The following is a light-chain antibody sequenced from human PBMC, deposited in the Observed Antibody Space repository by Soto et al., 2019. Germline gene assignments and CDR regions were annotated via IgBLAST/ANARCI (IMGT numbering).Light chain of an antibody. Sequence: EIVMTQAPDTLSVSRGRRATLSCRASQSISGALAWYQQKPGQAPRLLIYGASTRATSFPARFSGSGSGTNFTLTISSLQSEDFAVYYCQQYNNWPWTLGQGTKVDIK. J-gene: IGKJ1*01. CDR3: QQYNNWPWT. V-gene: IGKV3-15*01. CDR1: QSISGA. CDR2: GAS.